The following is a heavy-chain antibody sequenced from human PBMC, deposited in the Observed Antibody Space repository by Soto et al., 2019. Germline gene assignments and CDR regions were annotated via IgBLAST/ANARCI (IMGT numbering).Heavy chain of an antibody. CDR3: SRAVGGFTYGYPDY. D-gene: IGHD5-18*01. CDR2: IDWADDK. J-gene: IGHJ4*02. CDR1: EFSLSTTGMC. Sequence: SGPTLVNPTQTLTLTCPFSEFSLSTTGMCVSWIRQPTGKALEWLALIDWADDKYYSTSLKTRLTISKDTSKNQVVLTMTNVEPVDTATYFCSRAVGGFTYGYPDYWGQGTLVAVSS. V-gene: IGHV2-70*01.